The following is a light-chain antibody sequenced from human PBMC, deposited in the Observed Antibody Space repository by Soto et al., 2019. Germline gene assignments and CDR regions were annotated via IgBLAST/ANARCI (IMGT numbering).Light chain of an antibody. V-gene: IGKV1-5*03. J-gene: IGKJ5*01. Sequence: DIQMTQSPSTLSASVGDRVTITCRASQSISTWLAWYQQTQGTAHKLLIYKGSSLESGVPSRFSGSGAGTEFTLTISSLQPDDFATYYCQQADSFPITFGQGTRLEIK. CDR2: KGS. CDR1: QSISTW. CDR3: QQADSFPIT.